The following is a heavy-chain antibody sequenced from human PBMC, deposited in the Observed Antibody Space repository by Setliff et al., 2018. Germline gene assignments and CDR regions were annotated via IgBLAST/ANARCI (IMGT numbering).Heavy chain of an antibody. Sequence: QPGGSLRLSCGASGFSFSSYEMNWVRQVPGKGLEWVSYISSSGSTIYYADSVKGRFTISRDNAKNALYLQMNSLRAEDTAVYYCARERFVAVGNWFDPWGQGTLVTVSS. D-gene: IGHD6-19*01. CDR2: ISSSGSTI. CDR1: GFSFSSYE. J-gene: IGHJ5*02. V-gene: IGHV3-48*03. CDR3: ARERFVAVGNWFDP.